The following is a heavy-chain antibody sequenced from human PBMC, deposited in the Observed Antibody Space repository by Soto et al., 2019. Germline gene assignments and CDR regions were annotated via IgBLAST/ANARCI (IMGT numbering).Heavy chain of an antibody. CDR3: AKRSSSATFDY. CDR1: GFTFSSYA. D-gene: IGHD6-6*01. J-gene: IGHJ4*02. CDR2: ISGSDDST. V-gene: IGHV3-23*01. Sequence: EVQLLESGGGLVQPGESLRLSCAASGFTFSSYAMSWVRQAPGKGLEWVSDISGSDDSTYYADTVKGRFTISRDNSKSTLYMQMNSRRAEDTAVYYCAKRSSSATFDYWGQGTLVTVSS.